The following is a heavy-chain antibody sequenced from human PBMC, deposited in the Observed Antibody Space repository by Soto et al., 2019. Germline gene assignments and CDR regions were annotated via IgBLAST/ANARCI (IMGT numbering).Heavy chain of an antibody. CDR1: GFTFSSYA. J-gene: IGHJ3*02. D-gene: IGHD1-26*01. CDR3: TKGGLELTPECDI. Sequence: EVQLLESGGGLVQPGGSLRLSCAASGFTFSSYAMSWVRQAPGKGLEWVSSISGSGGSTYYADSVKGRFTISRDNSKNTLYLQINSLRAVDTAVYYCTKGGLELTPECDIWGQGTMVTASS. V-gene: IGHV3-23*01. CDR2: ISGSGGST.